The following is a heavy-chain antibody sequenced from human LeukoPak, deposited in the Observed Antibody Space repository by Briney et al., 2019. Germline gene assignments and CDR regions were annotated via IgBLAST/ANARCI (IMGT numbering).Heavy chain of an antibody. V-gene: IGHV4-38-2*02. Sequence: SETLSLTCTVSGYSISTGYYWDWIRQPPGKGLEWIGTFYHGGSTYYNPSLKSRVTISVDTSKNQFSLKLSSVTAADTAVYYCARGPKHYDILTGIDYWGQGTLVTVSS. CDR3: ARGPKHYDILTGIDY. CDR1: GYSISTGYY. J-gene: IGHJ4*02. CDR2: FYHGGST. D-gene: IGHD3-9*01.